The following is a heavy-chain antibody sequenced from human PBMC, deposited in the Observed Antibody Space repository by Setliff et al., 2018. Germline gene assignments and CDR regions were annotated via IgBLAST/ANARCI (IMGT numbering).Heavy chain of an antibody. CDR1: GYSISSGYI. D-gene: IGHD2-21*02. Sequence: SETLSLTCTVSGYSISSGYIWGWIRQPPGKGLEWVGNIGHTGSINYNPSLKSRITIARDTSKNQVSLKLNSVTATDTAGYYCARDLGHGGDSDYWGQRILVTVSS. CDR2: IGHTGSI. V-gene: IGHV4-38-2*02. J-gene: IGHJ4*02. CDR3: ARDLGHGGDSDY.